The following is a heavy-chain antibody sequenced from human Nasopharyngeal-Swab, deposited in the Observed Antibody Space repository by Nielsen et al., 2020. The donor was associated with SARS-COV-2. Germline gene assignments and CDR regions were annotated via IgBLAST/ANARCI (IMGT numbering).Heavy chain of an antibody. J-gene: IGHJ6*02. CDR3: ARDGLDYDFWSAYFMDV. Sequence: GGSLRLSCAGSGFTFNKYNFNWVRQAPGKGLEWVSSISSSSSYIYYADSVKGRFTISRDNAKNSLYLQMNSLRAEDTAVYYCARDGLDYDFWSAYFMDVWGQGTTVSVSS. CDR1: GFTFNKYN. D-gene: IGHD3-3*01. V-gene: IGHV3-21*01. CDR2: ISSSSSYI.